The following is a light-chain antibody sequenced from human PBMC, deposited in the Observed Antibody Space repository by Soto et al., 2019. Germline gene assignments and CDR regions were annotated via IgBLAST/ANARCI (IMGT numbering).Light chain of an antibody. CDR3: LRSYSSPWT. CDR2: AAS. Sequence: DIQMTQSPSSLSASVGDRVTITCRASQSISSYLNWYQQKQGQAPKLLIYAASSLQSGVPSRFSGGGSVTDLSLAISSLQPEEFANYSCLRSYSSPWTFGQGTKVEFK. J-gene: IGKJ1*01. CDR1: QSISSY. V-gene: IGKV1-39*01.